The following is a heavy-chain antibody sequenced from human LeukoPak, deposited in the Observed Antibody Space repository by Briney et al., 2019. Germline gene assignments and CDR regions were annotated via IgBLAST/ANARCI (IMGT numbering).Heavy chain of an antibody. Sequence: ASVKVSCKASGYTFTSYGISWVRQAPGQGLEWMGWISAYNGNTNYAQKLQGRVTMTTDTSTSTVYMELRNLTSDDTAVYFCARDTPQHLKRYDYWGQGTQVTVSS. CDR2: ISAYNGNT. V-gene: IGHV1-18*01. CDR3: ARDTPQHLKRYDY. J-gene: IGHJ4*02. CDR1: GYTFTSYG. D-gene: IGHD6-13*01.